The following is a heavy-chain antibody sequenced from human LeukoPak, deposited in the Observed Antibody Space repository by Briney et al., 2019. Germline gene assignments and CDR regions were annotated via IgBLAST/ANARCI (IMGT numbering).Heavy chain of an antibody. CDR1: GGTFSSYA. J-gene: IGHJ4*02. D-gene: IGHD3-10*01. Sequence: ASVKVSCKASGGTFSSYAISWVRQAPGQGLEWMGWISAYNGNTNYAQKLQGRVTMTTDTSTSTAYMELRSLRSDDTAVYYCARGPTLLWFGELQNSFDYWGQGTPVTVSS. CDR2: ISAYNGNT. CDR3: ARGPTLLWFGELQNSFDY. V-gene: IGHV1-18*01.